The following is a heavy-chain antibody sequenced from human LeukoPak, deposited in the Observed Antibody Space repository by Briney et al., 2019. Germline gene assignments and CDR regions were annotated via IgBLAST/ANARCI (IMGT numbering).Heavy chain of an antibody. J-gene: IGHJ5*02. D-gene: IGHD3-10*01. V-gene: IGHV1-69*13. CDR1: GGTFSSYA. CDR2: IIPIFGTA. CDR3: AVMWFGELWGDYNWFDP. Sequence: GASVKVSCKASGGTFSSYAISWVRQAPGQGLEWMGEIIPIFGTANYAQKFQGRVTITADESTSTAYMELSSLRSEDTAVYYCAVMWFGELWGDYNWFDPWGQGTLVTVSS.